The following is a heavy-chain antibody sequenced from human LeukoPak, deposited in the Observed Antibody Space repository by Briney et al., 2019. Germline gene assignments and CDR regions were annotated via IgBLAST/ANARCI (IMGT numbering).Heavy chain of an antibody. V-gene: IGHV3-7*04. Sequence: PGGSLRLSCAASGFTVSSNYMSWVRQAPGKGLEWVANIKQDGSEKHYVDSVKGRFTISRDNAKNSLFLQMNSLRAEDTAVYYCARGEYYYDGGYWGQGTLVTVSS. CDR3: ARGEYYYDGGY. D-gene: IGHD3-22*01. CDR2: IKQDGSEK. CDR1: GFTVSSNY. J-gene: IGHJ4*02.